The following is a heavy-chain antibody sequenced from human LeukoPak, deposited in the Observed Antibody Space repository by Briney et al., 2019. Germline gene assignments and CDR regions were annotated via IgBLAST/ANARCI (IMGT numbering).Heavy chain of an antibody. J-gene: IGHJ4*02. D-gene: IGHD3-9*01. CDR2: ISGSGGST. CDR1: GFTFSSYA. V-gene: IGHV3-23*01. CDR3: AKDLTPPKRKGYFDWLMDY. Sequence: GGSLRLSCAASGFTFSSYAMSWVRQAPGKGLEWVSAISGSGGSTYYADSVKGRFTISRDNSKNTLYLQMNSLRAEDTAVYYCAKDLTPPKRKGYFDWLMDYWGQGTLVTVSS.